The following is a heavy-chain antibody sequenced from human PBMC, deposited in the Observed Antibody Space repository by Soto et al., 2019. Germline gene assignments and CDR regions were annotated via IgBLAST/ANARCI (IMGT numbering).Heavy chain of an antibody. J-gene: IGHJ6*02. CDR3: AGGRYDFWSGYYLGV. D-gene: IGHD3-3*01. CDR1: GYTFTGYY. Sequence: ASVKVSCKASGYTFTGYYMHWVRQAPGQGLEWMGWINPNSGGTNYAQKFQGRVTMTRDTSISTAYMELSRLRSDDTAVYYCAGGRYDFWSGYYLGVWGQGTTVTVPS. CDR2: INPNSGGT. V-gene: IGHV1-2*02.